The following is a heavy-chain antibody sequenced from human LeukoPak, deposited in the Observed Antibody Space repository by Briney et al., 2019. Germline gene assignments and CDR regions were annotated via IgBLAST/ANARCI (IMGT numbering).Heavy chain of an antibody. CDR3: ARDKSPINITRFDY. J-gene: IGHJ4*02. CDR1: GFTFSNYW. D-gene: IGHD3-10*01. CDR2: IKQDGSEK. V-gene: IGHV3-7*01. Sequence: QPGGSLRLSCAASGFTFSNYWMSWVRQAPGKGLEWVANIKQDGSEKYYVDSVKGRFTISRDNAENSLYLQMSSLRAEDTAVYYCARDKSPINITRFDYWGQGTLVTVSS.